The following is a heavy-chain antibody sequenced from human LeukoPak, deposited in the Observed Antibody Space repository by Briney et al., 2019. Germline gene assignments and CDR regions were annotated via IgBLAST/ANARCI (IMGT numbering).Heavy chain of an antibody. CDR1: GGSISSGDYY. D-gene: IGHD2-15*01. CDR2: IYYSGST. CDR3: ARDLLPESNAFDI. V-gene: IGHV4-30-4*01. Sequence: SETLSLTCTVSGGSISSGDYYWGWVRQPPGKGLEWIGYIYYSGSTYYNPSLKSRVTISVDTSKNQFSLKLSSVTAADTAVYYCARDLLPESNAFDIWGQGTMVTVSS. J-gene: IGHJ3*02.